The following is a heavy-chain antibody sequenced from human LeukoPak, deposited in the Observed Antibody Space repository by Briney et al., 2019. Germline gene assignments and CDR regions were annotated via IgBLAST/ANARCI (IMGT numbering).Heavy chain of an antibody. Sequence: SETLSLTCAVYGGSFRGYYWSWIRQPPGKGLEWIGYIFYSGSTNYNPSLKSRVTISVDTSKNQFSLNLSSVTAADTAVYYCARGARGSYSYWGQGTLVTVSS. CDR1: GGSFRGYY. J-gene: IGHJ4*02. V-gene: IGHV4-59*08. CDR2: IFYSGST. CDR3: ARGARGSYSY. D-gene: IGHD1-26*01.